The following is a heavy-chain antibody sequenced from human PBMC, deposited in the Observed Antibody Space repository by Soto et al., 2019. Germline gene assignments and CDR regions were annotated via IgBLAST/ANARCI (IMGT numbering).Heavy chain of an antibody. CDR3: ARAGPHSSSSEDAFDI. D-gene: IGHD6-6*01. J-gene: IGHJ3*02. V-gene: IGHV1-69*13. CDR2: IIPILCTA. Sequence: EASVKVSCKASGGTFSSYAISWVRQAPGQGLEWMGGIIPILCTANYAQKFQGRVTITADESTSTAYMELSSLRSEDTAVYYCARAGPHSSSSEDAFDIWGQGTMVTVSS. CDR1: GGTFSSYA.